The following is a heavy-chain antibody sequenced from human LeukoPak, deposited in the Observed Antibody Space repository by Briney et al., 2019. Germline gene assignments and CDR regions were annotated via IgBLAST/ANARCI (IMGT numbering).Heavy chain of an antibody. CDR3: AKDNGVSSWANAFDT. D-gene: IGHD2-8*01. CDR1: GFTFSSYA. V-gene: IGHV3-23*01. Sequence: PGGSLRLSCAASGFTFSSYAMSWVRQAPGKGLEWVSAISGSGGSTYYADSVKGRFTISRDNSKNTLYLQMNSLRADDTAVYYCAKDNGVSSWANAFDTWGQGTMVTVCS. J-gene: IGHJ3*02. CDR2: ISGSGGST.